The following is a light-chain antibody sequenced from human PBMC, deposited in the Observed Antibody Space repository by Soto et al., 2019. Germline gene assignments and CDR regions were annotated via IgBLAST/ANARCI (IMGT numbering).Light chain of an antibody. CDR3: SSYTISDTLL. CDR1: SSDVGGSSNY. V-gene: IGLV2-14*01. J-gene: IGLJ2*01. CDR2: DVS. Sequence: QSALTQPASVSGSPGQSITISCTGTSSDVGGSSNYVSWYQQHPGKAPKLMIYDVSNRPSGVSNRFSGSKSGNTASLTISGLQAEDEADYYCSSYTISDTLLFGGGTKLTVL.